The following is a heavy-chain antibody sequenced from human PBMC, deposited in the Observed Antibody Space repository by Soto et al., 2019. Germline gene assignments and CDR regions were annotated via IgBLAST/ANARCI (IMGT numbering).Heavy chain of an antibody. CDR1: GGSISSGGYS. D-gene: IGHD4-17*01. CDR2: INHSGYN. J-gene: IGHJ6*02. V-gene: IGHV4-30-2*01. Sequence: QLQLQESGSGLVKPSQTLSLTCAVSGGSISSGGYSWSWIRQPPGKGMEWIGYINHSGYNYCNPSLTSRGTISVDRSKHQIAMKLSYVTAADTAVYYCARAHYGDYGYGMDVWGQGTTVTVSS. CDR3: ARAHYGDYGYGMDV.